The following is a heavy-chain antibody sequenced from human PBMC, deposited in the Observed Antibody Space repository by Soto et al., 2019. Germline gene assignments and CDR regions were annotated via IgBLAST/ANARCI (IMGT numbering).Heavy chain of an antibody. J-gene: IGHJ4*02. D-gene: IGHD3-10*01. CDR2: IYYSRST. CDR1: GGSISSSRYY. V-gene: IGHV4-39*01. CDR3: ARLSGNAFDY. Sequence: SEPLSLPCTVSGGSISSSRYYWGWIRQPPGKGLEWIGSIYYSRSTYYNPSLKSQVTISVDTSKNQCSRKLSSVTAADRAVDYCARLSGNAFDYWGQGTLGTVSS.